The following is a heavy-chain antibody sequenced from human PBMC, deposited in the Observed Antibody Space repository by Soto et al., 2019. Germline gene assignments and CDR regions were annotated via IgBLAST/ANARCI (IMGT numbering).Heavy chain of an antibody. CDR1: GYTFTSYG. Sequence: ASVNVSCKASGYTFTSYGISWVRQAPGQGLEWMGCISAYNGNTNYAQKLQGRVTMTTDTSTSTAYMELRSLRSDDTAVYYCAREGGGDYGDYHDAFDIWGQGTMVTVSS. J-gene: IGHJ3*02. CDR2: ISAYNGNT. V-gene: IGHV1-18*01. D-gene: IGHD4-17*01. CDR3: AREGGGDYGDYHDAFDI.